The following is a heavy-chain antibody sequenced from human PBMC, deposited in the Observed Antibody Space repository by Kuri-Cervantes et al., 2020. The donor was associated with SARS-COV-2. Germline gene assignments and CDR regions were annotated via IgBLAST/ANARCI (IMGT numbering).Heavy chain of an antibody. D-gene: IGHD1-1*01. Sequence: GGSLRLSCAASGFTVSSNYMSWVRQAPGKGLEWVSVIYSGGSTYYADSVKGRFTLSRDNAKNMLFLQMNSLRAEDTAVYYRVRDGDHWNFDYWGQGTLVTVSS. CDR1: GFTVSSNY. V-gene: IGHV3-53*01. CDR3: VRDGDHWNFDY. CDR2: IYSGGST. J-gene: IGHJ4*02.